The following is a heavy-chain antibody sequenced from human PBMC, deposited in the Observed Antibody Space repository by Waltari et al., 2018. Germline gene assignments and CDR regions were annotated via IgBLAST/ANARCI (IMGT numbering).Heavy chain of an antibody. V-gene: IGHV4-34*02. CDR3: AARRRSSGAGFDP. CDR2: ITHTGTT. J-gene: IGHJ5*02. Sequence: QVQLQQWGAGLLKPSETQSLTFAVSGGSFSGYYWTWIRQPPGKWMEWIGDITHTGTTNYKSSLKRRVSMSIDTAKNQFAQTVTSGAAAGTAIYYGAARRRSSGAGFDPWGQGTRVTVSS. CDR1: GGSFSGYY. D-gene: IGHD6-6*01.